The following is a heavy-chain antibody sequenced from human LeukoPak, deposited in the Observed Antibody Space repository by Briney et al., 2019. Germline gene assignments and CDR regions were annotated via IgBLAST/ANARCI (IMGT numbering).Heavy chain of an antibody. CDR3: AKALSSGFDY. Sequence: PGGSLRLSRAASGFTFSSYGMHWVRQAPGKGLEWVAVISYDGSNKYYADSVKGRFTISRDNSKNTLYLQMNSLRAEDTAVYYCAKALSSGFDYWGQGTLVTVSS. CDR2: ISYDGSNK. D-gene: IGHD6-19*01. J-gene: IGHJ4*02. V-gene: IGHV3-30*18. CDR1: GFTFSSYG.